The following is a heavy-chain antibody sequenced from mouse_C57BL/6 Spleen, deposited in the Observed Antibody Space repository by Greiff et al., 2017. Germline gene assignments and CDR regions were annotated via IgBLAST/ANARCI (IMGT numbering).Heavy chain of an antibody. CDR3: ARSPHYYGRDYYAMDY. J-gene: IGHJ4*01. CDR1: GYTFTSYW. CDR2: IYPGSGST. D-gene: IGHD1-1*01. Sequence: QVQLKQPGAELVKPGASVKMSCKASGYTFTSYWITWVKQRPGQGLEWIGDIYPGSGSTNYNEKFKSKATLTVDTSSSTAYMQLSSLTSEDSAVYYCARSPHYYGRDYYAMDYWGQGTSVTVSS. V-gene: IGHV1-55*01.